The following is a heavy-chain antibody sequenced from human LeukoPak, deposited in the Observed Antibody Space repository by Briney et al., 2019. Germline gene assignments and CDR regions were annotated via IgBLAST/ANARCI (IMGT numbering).Heavy chain of an antibody. CDR1: GFTFSSYA. CDR3: AKSGGMVRGVIRAFDI. V-gene: IGHV3-23*01. CDR2: ISGSGGST. Sequence: GGSLRLSCAASGFTFSSYAMSWARQAPGKGLEWVSAISGSGGSTYYADSVKGRFTISRDNSKNTLYLQMSSLRAEDTAVYYCAKSGGMVRGVIRAFDIWGQGTMVTVSS. J-gene: IGHJ3*02. D-gene: IGHD3-10*01.